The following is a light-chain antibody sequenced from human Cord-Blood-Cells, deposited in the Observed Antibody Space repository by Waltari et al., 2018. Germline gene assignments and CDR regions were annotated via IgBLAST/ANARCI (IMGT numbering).Light chain of an antibody. V-gene: IGKV1-8*01. Sequence: AIRMTQSPSSFSASTGDRVTITCRARQGISSYLAGYQQKPGKAPKLLIYAASTLQSGVPSRFSGIGSGTEFTLTISCLQSEDCATYYCQQYYSYPYTFGQGTKLEIK. J-gene: IGKJ2*01. CDR2: AAS. CDR1: QGISSY. CDR3: QQYYSYPYT.